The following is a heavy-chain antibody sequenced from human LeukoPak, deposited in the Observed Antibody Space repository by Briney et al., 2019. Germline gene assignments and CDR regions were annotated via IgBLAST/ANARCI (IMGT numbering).Heavy chain of an antibody. V-gene: IGHV3-7*02. CDR1: GFTFSSYG. J-gene: IGHJ4*02. CDR2: INQDGSEE. Sequence: GGPLRLSCAASGFTFSSYGMHWVRQAPGKGLEWVANINQDGSEEYYVDSVRGRFTISRDNAKNSLYLQMNSLRAEDTAVYYCARPYDSNRDHSGYGYWGRGTLVTVSS. D-gene: IGHD5-12*01. CDR3: ARPYDSNRDHSGYGY.